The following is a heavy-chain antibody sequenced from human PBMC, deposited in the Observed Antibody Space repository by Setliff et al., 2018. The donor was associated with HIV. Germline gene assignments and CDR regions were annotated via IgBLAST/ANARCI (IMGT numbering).Heavy chain of an antibody. D-gene: IGHD2-15*01. Sequence: SETLSLTCKVSGGSFNTKRTKWGWIRQSPGKGLEWIGSIFYFGSVTYNPSLKSRPLISIDMSKTQLSLKLRSVTAAATAVYYCVRELLGSGGTVPEVNFFDSWGQGTLVTVSS. V-gene: IGHV4-39*07. CDR3: VRELLGSGGTVPEVNFFDS. CDR1: GGSFNTKRTK. J-gene: IGHJ5*01. CDR2: IFYFGSV.